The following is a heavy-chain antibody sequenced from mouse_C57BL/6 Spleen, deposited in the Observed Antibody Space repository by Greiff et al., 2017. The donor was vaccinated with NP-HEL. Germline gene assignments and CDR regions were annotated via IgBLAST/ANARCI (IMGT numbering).Heavy chain of an antibody. CDR1: GYTFTGYW. J-gene: IGHJ1*03. CDR2: ILPGSGST. D-gene: IGHD1-1*01. CDR3: ARSPPYYGSREGYFDV. Sequence: QVQLQQSGAELMKPGASVKLSCKATGYTFTGYWIEWVKQRPGHGLEWIGEILPGSGSTNYNEKFKGKATFTADTSSNTAYMQLSSLTTEDSAIYYCARSPPYYGSREGYFDVWGTGTTVTVSS. V-gene: IGHV1-9*01.